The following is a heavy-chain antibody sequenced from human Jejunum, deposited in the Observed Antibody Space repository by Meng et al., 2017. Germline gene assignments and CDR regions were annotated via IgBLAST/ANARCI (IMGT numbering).Heavy chain of an antibody. CDR3: ARTKRGYYFDY. CDR1: GFSFSNYE. V-gene: IGHV3-48*03. CDR2: ISSGGSAM. Sequence: GESLKISCAASGFSFSNYEMNWVRQAPGKGLEWVSYISSGGSAMYYADSVKGRFTISIDNAKNSLYLKMNSLRDEDTADYYCARTKRGYYFDYWGQGTRVTVSS. J-gene: IGHJ4*02.